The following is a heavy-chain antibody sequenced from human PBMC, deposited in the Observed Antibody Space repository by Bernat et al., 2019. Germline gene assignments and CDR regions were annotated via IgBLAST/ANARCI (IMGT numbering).Heavy chain of an antibody. D-gene: IGHD3-22*01. J-gene: IGHJ4*02. CDR1: GFSFDNYA. CDR2: IGGRGGIA. CDR3: AKSTVVVGNAYYFDS. V-gene: IGHV3-23*01. Sequence: EVQLLEAGGGLVQPGESLRLSCAASGFSFDNYAMNWVRQAPGKGLEWVSGIGGRGGIANYADSVKGRFTISRDSSNSTLYLQMSSLRADDTAIYYCAKSTVVVGNAYYFDSWGQGTLVTVSS.